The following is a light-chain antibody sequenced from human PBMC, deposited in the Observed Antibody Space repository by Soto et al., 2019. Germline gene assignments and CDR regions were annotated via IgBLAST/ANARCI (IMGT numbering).Light chain of an antibody. V-gene: IGLV2-8*01. J-gene: IGLJ2*01. CDR3: SSYAVSNNFDVI. CDR1: SRDVGGYNY. CDR2: QVN. Sequence: QSVLTQPPSASRSPGQSVTISCTGTSRDVGGYNYVSWYQQHPGKAPKLMIYQVNKRPSGVPDRFSGSKSGNTASLTVSGLQAEDEADYYCSSYAVSNNFDVIFGGGTKVTVL.